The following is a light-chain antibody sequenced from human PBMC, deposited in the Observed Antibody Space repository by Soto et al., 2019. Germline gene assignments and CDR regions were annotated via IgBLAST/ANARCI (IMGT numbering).Light chain of an antibody. CDR1: KIGSLS. V-gene: IGLV3-21*02. Sequence: SYELTKPPWVSLAPGQTATITCGVNKIGSLSVHWYQQKPGQAPVLVVYDDSVRPSGIPKRFSRSNYGHTATLTISRVDAGDEADYYCQVWDSSSDHVAFGGGTQLTVL. CDR3: QVWDSSSDHVA. CDR2: DDS. J-gene: IGLJ2*01.